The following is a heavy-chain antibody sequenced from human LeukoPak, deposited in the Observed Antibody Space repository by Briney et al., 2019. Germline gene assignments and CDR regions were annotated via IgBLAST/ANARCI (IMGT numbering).Heavy chain of an antibody. CDR3: ASYGVANPGFDP. J-gene: IGHJ5*02. CDR2: VYNSGDT. Sequence: PSETLSLTCTVSGGSTSSDYWSWIRQSPGKGLEWVGYVYNSGDTGKNPSLKSRVTILLDTSKNQCSLKLTSVTAADTAVYYCASYGVANPGFDPWGQGTLVTVSS. CDR1: GGSTSSDY. D-gene: IGHD3-3*01. V-gene: IGHV4-59*12.